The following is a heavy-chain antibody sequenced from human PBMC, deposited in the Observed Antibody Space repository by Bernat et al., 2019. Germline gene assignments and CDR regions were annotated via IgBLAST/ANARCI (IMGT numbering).Heavy chain of an antibody. Sequence: QVQLQQSGPGLVKPSQTLSLTCAISGDSVSSNSAAWTWIRQSPSRGLEWLGRTYYRSRWYNDYAVSVKSRIIFNTDTSKNQFSLQLNSVTPDDTAVYYCAGETIVALITAFDSWGQGTLVTVSS. CDR1: GDSVSSNSAA. V-gene: IGHV6-1*01. CDR3: AGETIVALITAFDS. D-gene: IGHD5-12*01. CDR2: TYYRSRWYN. J-gene: IGHJ4*02.